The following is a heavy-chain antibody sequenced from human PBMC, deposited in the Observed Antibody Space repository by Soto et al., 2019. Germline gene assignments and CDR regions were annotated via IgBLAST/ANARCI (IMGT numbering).Heavy chain of an antibody. CDR1: GFTFSSYD. J-gene: IGHJ4*02. CDR3: ARDGGSERFDY. D-gene: IGHD3-10*01. CDR2: IGTAGDT. Sequence: EVQLVESGGGLVQPGGSLRLSCAASGFTFSSYDMHWVRQATGKGLEWVSAIGTAGDTYYPGSVKGRFTISRENAKNSLYLQMNSMRAGDTAVYYCARDGGSERFDYWGQGTLVTVSS. V-gene: IGHV3-13*01.